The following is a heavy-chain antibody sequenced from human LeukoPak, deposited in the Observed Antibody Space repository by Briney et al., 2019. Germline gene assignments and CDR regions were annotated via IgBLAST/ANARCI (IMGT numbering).Heavy chain of an antibody. D-gene: IGHD3-16*02. CDR2: IISIFGTA. CDR3: ASDDGDYVWGSYRHDAFDI. CDR1: GGTFSSYA. V-gene: IGHV1-69*06. Sequence: GASVKVSCKSSGGTFSSYAISGVRQAPGQGGEWMGGIISIFGTANYAQKFQGRDTITADKSTSTAYMELSSLRYEDTAVYYCASDDGDYVWGSYRHDAFDIWGQGTMVTVSS. J-gene: IGHJ3*02.